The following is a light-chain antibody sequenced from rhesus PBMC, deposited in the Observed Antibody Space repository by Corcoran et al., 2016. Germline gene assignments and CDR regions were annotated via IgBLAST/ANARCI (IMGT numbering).Light chain of an antibody. Sequence: DIQMTQSPSSLSASVGDTVTITCRASQGISSWFAWYQQKPGKAPKLLIYKASSLQSGGASRFSGSGSGTDLTLTISSLQSEDFATYSCRQYSSRPLTFGPGTKLEIK. CDR2: KAS. CDR3: RQYSSRPLT. CDR1: QGISSW. J-gene: IGKJ3*01. V-gene: IGKV1-22*01.